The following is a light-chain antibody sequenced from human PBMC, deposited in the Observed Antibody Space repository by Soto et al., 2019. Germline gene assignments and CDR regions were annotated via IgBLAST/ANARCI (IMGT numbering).Light chain of an antibody. CDR3: QQYYGPPHT. Sequence: DIVMTQSPDSLAVSLGERATINCKSSQSVLHSPNNRNYLAWYQQKPGQPPKLLISRASTRESGVPDRFSGSGSGTDFTLTISSLQAEDVAIYYCQQYYGPPHTFGGGTKVEIK. J-gene: IGKJ4*01. CDR1: QSVLHSPNNRNY. CDR2: RAS. V-gene: IGKV4-1*01.